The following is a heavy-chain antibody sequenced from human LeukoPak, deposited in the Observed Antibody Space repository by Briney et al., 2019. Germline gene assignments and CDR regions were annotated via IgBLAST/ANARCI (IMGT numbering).Heavy chain of an antibody. CDR3: AKDGRLNPLL. Sequence: PGGSLKLSCAASGFTFSDSSIHWVRQASGKGLEWIGLMEKELNGYATAYAASVRGRFTISRDNSKNTLYLQMNSLRAEDTAVYYCAKDGRLNPLLWGQGTLVTVSS. J-gene: IGHJ4*02. V-gene: IGHV3-73*01. D-gene: IGHD5-24*01. CDR1: GFTFSDSS. CDR2: MEKELNGYAT.